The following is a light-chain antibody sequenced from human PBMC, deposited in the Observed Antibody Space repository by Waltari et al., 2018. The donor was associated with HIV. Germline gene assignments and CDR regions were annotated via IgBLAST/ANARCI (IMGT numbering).Light chain of an antibody. CDR3: QQYNTWPRT. Sequence: EIVMTQSPATLSVSPGERVTLSCRASQSVITNLAWYQQKFGQPPRLLICATSIRATNIPARFSGGGSGTEFTLTISSLQSEDFAIYYCQQYNTWPRTFGQGTKVEV. J-gene: IGKJ1*01. CDR1: QSVITN. CDR2: ATS. V-gene: IGKV3-15*01.